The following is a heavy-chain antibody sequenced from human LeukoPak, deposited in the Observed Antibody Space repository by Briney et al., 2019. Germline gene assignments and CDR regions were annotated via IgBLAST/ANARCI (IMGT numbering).Heavy chain of an antibody. CDR1: GFTFSSYA. D-gene: IGHD1-26*01. V-gene: IGHV3-30-3*01. Sequence: PGGSLRLSCAASGFTFSSYAMHWVHQAPGKGLKWVAVISYDGSNKYYADSVKGRFTISRDNSKNTLYLQMNSLRAEDTAVYYCARESMGSSRAFDYWGQGTLVTVSS. CDR2: ISYDGSNK. CDR3: ARESMGSSRAFDY. J-gene: IGHJ4*02.